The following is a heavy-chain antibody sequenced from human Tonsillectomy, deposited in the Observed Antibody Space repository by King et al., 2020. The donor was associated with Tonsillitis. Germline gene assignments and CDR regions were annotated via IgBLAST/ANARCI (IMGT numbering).Heavy chain of an antibody. Sequence: QLVQSGAEVRKPGASVKVSCQVSGYTLSELSMHWVRQAPGKGLEWMGGFDPEDGETIYALKFQGRVTMTEDTSTDTAYMELSSLRSEDTAVYYCARGLSQDYYDSSGYFPGSFDYWGQGTLVTVSS. J-gene: IGHJ4*02. CDR3: ARGLSQDYYDSSGYFPGSFDY. CDR1: GYTLSELS. CDR2: FDPEDGET. D-gene: IGHD3-22*01. V-gene: IGHV1-24*01.